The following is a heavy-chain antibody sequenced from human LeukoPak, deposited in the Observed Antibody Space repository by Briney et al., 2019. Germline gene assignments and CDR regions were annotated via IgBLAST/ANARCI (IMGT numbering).Heavy chain of an antibody. CDR1: GFTFSSYA. V-gene: IGHV3-23*01. Sequence: GGSLRLSCAASGFTFSSYAMSWVRQAPGKGLEWVSGISGSGVGTYYADSVKGRFTISRDNSKNTLYLQMNSLRAEDTAVYYCAKGYDIVVVVTTIDYWGQGTLVTVSS. CDR3: AKGYDIVVVVTTIDY. D-gene: IGHD2-15*01. J-gene: IGHJ4*02. CDR2: ISGSGVGT.